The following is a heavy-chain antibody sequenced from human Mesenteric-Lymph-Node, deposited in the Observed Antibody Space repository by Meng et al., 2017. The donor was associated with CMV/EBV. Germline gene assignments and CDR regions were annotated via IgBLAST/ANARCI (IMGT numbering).Heavy chain of an antibody. CDR1: GFTFSSYV. Sequence: GESLKISCAASGFTFSSYVMSWVRQAPGKGLEWVSPICGSGGSTYYADSVKGRFTISRDNSKNTLYLQMNSLRAEDTAVYYCATRHPGRYCSSTSCWLDPFDYWGQGTLVTVSS. D-gene: IGHD2-2*01. CDR3: ATRHPGRYCSSTSCWLDPFDY. CDR2: ICGSGGST. V-gene: IGHV3-23*01. J-gene: IGHJ4*02.